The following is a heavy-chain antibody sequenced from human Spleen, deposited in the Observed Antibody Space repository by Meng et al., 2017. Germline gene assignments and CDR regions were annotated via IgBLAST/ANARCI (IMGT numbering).Heavy chain of an antibody. CDR2: IWYDGSNK. CDR3: ARVSWGSGAFDI. Sequence: GESLKISCTASGFTFSNAWMSWVRQAPGKGLEWVAVIWYDGSNKYYADSVKGRFTISRDNSKNTLYLQMNSLRAEDTAVYYCARVSWGSGAFDIWGQGTMVTVSS. V-gene: IGHV3-33*08. D-gene: IGHD7-27*01. J-gene: IGHJ3*02. CDR1: GFTFSNAW.